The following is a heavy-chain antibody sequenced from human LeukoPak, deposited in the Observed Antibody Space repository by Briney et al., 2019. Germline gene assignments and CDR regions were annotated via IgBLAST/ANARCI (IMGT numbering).Heavy chain of an antibody. CDR1: GYSFTSYW. D-gene: IGHD6-19*01. V-gene: IGHV5-51*01. Sequence: PGESLKISCKGSGYSFTSYWIGWVRQMPGKGLEWMGIIYPGDSDTRYSPSFQGQVTISADKSISTAYLQWSSLKASDTAMYYCARHLSPYSSGWSPLDYWGQGTLVTVSS. CDR3: ARHLSPYSSGWSPLDY. J-gene: IGHJ4*02. CDR2: IYPGDSDT.